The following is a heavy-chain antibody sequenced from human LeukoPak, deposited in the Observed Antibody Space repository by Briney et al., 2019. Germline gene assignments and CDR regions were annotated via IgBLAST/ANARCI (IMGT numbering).Heavy chain of an antibody. CDR2: INWDGGST. V-gene: IGHV3-20*01. CDR3: ARGAYDNWFDP. CDR1: GFTFSSYA. Sequence: GGSLRLSCAVSGFTFSSYAMHWVRQAPGKGLEWVSGINWDGGSTGYADSVKGRFTISRDNAKNSLYLQMNSLRAEDTALYHCARGAYDNWFDPWGQGTLVTVSS. J-gene: IGHJ5*02. D-gene: IGHD5-12*01.